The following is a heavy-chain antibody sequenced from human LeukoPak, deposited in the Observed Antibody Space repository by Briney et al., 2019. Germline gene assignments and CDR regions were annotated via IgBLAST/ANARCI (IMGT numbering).Heavy chain of an antibody. Sequence: SETLSLTCTVSGGSISNYYWSWIRQPPGKGLEWIGYIYYSGSTNYNPSLKSRVTISVDTSKNQFSLKLSSVTAADTAVYYCARHHDTSGYFYPLDYWGQGALITVSS. J-gene: IGHJ4*02. V-gene: IGHV4-59*08. CDR3: ARHHDTSGYFYPLDY. D-gene: IGHD3-22*01. CDR2: IYYSGST. CDR1: GGSISNYY.